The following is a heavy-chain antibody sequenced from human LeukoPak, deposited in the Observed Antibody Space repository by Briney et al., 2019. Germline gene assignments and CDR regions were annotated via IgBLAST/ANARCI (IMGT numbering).Heavy chain of an antibody. CDR1: GFTFSNYW. CDR2: IKQDGIEK. J-gene: IGHJ4*02. CDR3: ARDQDGALDY. D-gene: IGHD4-17*01. Sequence: PGGSLRLSCAASGFTFSNYWMAWVRQSPGKGLEWVANIKQDGIEKTYVDSVRGRFTISRDNAKSSLFLQMSSLRVDDTAVYYCARDQDGALDYWGQGSLVTVSS. V-gene: IGHV3-7*01.